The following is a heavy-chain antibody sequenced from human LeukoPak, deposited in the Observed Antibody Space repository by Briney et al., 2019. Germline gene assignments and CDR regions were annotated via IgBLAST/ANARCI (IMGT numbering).Heavy chain of an antibody. CDR1: VFTLSSHS. Sequence: GGSLRLSCAASVFTLSSHSMSWVRQAPGKALEWVSAIHSGGGTYYADSVRGRFTISRHNTQRKLYLQMNSLKAEDTAVYYCARARQFGSGWTAYFDHWGQGTLVTVSS. J-gene: IGHJ4*02. CDR2: IHSGGGT. D-gene: IGHD6-19*01. CDR3: ARARQFGSGWTAYFDH. V-gene: IGHV3-23*01.